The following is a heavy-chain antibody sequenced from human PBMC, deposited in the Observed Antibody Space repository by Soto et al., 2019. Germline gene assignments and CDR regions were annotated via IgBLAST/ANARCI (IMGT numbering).Heavy chain of an antibody. CDR1: GFTFSNYG. CDR3: AKDLSRWPHYAFDS. CDR2: ISSNGDTA. Sequence: GGSLRLSCAASGFTFSNYGMNWVRQAPGKGPEWVSGISSNGDTANYADSVNGRFTISRDNSKNALYMQMNGLRPEDTAVYYCAKDLSRWPHYAFDSWGQGTLVTVSS. J-gene: IGHJ5*01. D-gene: IGHD4-17*01. V-gene: IGHV3-23*01.